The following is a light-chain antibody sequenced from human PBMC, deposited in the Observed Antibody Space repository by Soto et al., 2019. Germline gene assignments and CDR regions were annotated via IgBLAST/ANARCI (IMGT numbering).Light chain of an antibody. CDR3: ISYASSGLYV. CDR2: EVS. CDR1: STEVGAYTY. Sequence: QSVLPQPASVSGSPGPSITISCTGTSTEVGAYTYVSWYQQQPGKAPKVIIFEVSHRPSGVSDRFSGSKSGNTASLTISGLQADDEADYYCISYASSGLYVLGTGTKLPVL. V-gene: IGLV2-14*01. J-gene: IGLJ1*01.